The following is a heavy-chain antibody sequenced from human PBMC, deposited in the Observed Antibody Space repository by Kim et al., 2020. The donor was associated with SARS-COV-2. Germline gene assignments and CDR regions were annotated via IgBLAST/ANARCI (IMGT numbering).Heavy chain of an antibody. J-gene: IGHJ4*02. CDR3: AKVLVRGVTRPLFDY. V-gene: IGHV3-23*01. D-gene: IGHD3-10*01. CDR1: GFTFSSYA. CDR2: ISGSGGST. Sequence: GGSLRLSCAASGFTFSSYAMSWVRQAPGKGLEWVSAISGSGGSTYYADSVKGRFTISRDNSKNTLYLQMNSLRAEDTAVYYCAKVLVRGVTRPLFDYWGEGSVFTVSS.